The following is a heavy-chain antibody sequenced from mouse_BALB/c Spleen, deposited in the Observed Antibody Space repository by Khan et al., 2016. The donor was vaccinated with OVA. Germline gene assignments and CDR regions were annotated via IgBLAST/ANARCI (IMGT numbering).Heavy chain of an antibody. J-gene: IGHJ4*01. CDR2: IFPGNDDT. CDR1: GYTFTNYW. Sequence: QSGAELARPGASVNLSCKASGYTFTNYWIHWVRQRPGQGLEWIGSIFPGNDDTNYTQKFKGKATLTADKSSSTACMQIRTLASEDSAVYYCATHVHYAMDYWGQGTSVTVSS. V-gene: IGHV1-87*01. CDR3: ATHVHYAMDY.